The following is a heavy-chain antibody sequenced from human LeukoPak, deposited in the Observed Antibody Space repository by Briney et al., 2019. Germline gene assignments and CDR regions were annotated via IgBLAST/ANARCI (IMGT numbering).Heavy chain of an antibody. D-gene: IGHD6-19*01. CDR3: AKDGAVAGWNVWDY. Sequence: PGRSLRLSCAASGFTFSSYGMHWVRQAPGKGLEWEAVISYDGSNKYYADSVKGRFTISRDNSKNTLYLQMNSLRAEDTAVYYCAKDGAVAGWNVWDYWGQGTLVTVSS. CDR1: GFTFSSYG. V-gene: IGHV3-30*18. CDR2: ISYDGSNK. J-gene: IGHJ4*02.